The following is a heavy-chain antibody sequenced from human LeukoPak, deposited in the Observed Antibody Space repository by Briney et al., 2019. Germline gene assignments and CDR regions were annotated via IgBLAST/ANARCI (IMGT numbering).Heavy chain of an antibody. CDR2: ISWNSGSI. J-gene: IGHJ4*02. D-gene: IGHD6-13*01. V-gene: IGHV3-9*03. CDR3: AKGSQQLVRGYFDY. Sequence: PLRLSCAASGFTFDDYAMHWVRQAPGKGLEWVSGISWNSGSIGYADSVKGRFTISRDNAKNSLYLQMNSLRAENMALYYCAKGSQQLVRGYFDYWGQGTLVTVSS. CDR1: GFTFDDYA.